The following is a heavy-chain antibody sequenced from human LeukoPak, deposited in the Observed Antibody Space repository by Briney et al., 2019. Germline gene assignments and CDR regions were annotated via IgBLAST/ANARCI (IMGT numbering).Heavy chain of an antibody. CDR1: GYTLASYG. CDR3: ARGIVATIDGDY. Sequence: ASVKVSCKASGYTLASYGISWVRRAPGQGLKWMGWISAYNVNTNYTQKLQGRVTMTTDTSTRTAYMELRSLRSDDTAVYYCARGIVATIDGDYWGQGTLVTVSS. J-gene: IGHJ4*02. D-gene: IGHD5-12*01. CDR2: ISAYNVNT. V-gene: IGHV1-18*01.